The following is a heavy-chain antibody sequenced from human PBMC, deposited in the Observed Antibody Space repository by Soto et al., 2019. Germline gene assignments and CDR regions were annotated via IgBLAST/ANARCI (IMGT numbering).Heavy chain of an antibody. CDR2: IKQDGSEK. V-gene: IGHV3-7*01. CDR3: ARVVHRVCYTFDY. J-gene: IGHJ4*02. CDR1: GFTFSSYW. Sequence: GGSLRLSCAASGFTFSSYWMSWVRQAPGKGLEWVANIKQDGSEKYYVDSVKGRFTISRDNSKNTLYLQMNSLRAEDTAVYYCARVVHRVCYTFDYWGQGTLVTVSS. D-gene: IGHD2-8*01.